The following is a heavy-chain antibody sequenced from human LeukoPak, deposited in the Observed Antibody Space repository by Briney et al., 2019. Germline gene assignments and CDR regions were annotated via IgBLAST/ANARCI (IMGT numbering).Heavy chain of an antibody. CDR2: IWHSGST. J-gene: IGHJ3*01. CDR3: ARGGVVAVPGDAFDL. D-gene: IGHD2-15*01. V-gene: IGHV4-38-2*01. Sequence: SETLSLTCAVSGYSISSGYYWAWVRQPPGKGLEWIGSIWHSGSTYYNPSLKSRVTISVDTSKNQFSLKLTSLTAADTAVYYCARGGVVAVPGDAFDLWGQGTMVTVSS. CDR1: GYSISSGYY.